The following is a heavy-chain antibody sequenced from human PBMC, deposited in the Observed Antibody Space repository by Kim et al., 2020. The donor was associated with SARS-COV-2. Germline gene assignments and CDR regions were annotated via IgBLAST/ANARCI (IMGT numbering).Heavy chain of an antibody. CDR2: ISGSADST. V-gene: IGHV3-23*01. J-gene: IGHJ4*02. CDR3: AKGDCSSTSCYTTDC. Sequence: GGSLRLSCAASGFTFSNYAMSWVRQAPGKGLQWVSIISGSADSTHYADSVKGRFTFSRDNSNNILYLQMDSLRADDTAVYYCAKGDCSSTSCYTTDCWGRGTLVTVSS. D-gene: IGHD2-2*02. CDR1: GFTFSNYA.